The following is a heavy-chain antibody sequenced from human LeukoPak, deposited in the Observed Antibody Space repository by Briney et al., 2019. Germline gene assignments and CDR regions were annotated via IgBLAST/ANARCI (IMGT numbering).Heavy chain of an antibody. J-gene: IGHJ4*02. CDR1: GFTFSSYG. Sequence: GGTLRLSCAASGFTFSSYGMSWVRQAPGKGLEWVSAISGRSGSTYYADSVKGRFTISRDNSKNTQYLQMNILRAEDTAVYYCAKFWSSKATTQNDYWGQGTLVTVSS. CDR2: ISGRSGST. CDR3: AKFWSSKATTQNDY. V-gene: IGHV3-23*01. D-gene: IGHD3-3*01.